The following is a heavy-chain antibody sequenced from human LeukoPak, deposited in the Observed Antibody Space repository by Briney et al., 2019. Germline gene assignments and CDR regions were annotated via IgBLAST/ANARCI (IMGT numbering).Heavy chain of an antibody. CDR2: IYYSGTT. Sequence: PSETPSLTCTVSGGSISSSSYYSGWIRQPPGEGLEWIGSIYYSGTTYNNPSLKSRVTISVVTSKNQFSLRLSSVTAADTAVYYCASWISRLLGWTTVIEFDYWGQGTLVAVSS. V-gene: IGHV4-39*01. D-gene: IGHD4-17*01. J-gene: IGHJ4*02. CDR1: GGSISSSSYY. CDR3: ASWISRLLGWTTVIEFDY.